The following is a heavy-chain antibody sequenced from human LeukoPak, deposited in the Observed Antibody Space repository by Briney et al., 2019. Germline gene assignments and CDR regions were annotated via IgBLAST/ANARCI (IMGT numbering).Heavy chain of an antibody. J-gene: IGHJ6*02. D-gene: IGHD3-3*01. CDR3: ARSSSGYDFWSGYRPYYYYGVDV. Sequence: SETLSLTCTVSGGSISSYYWSWIRQPPGKGLEWIGYIYYSGSTNYNPSLKSRVTISVDTSKNQFSLKLSSVTAADTAVYYCARSSSGYDFWSGYRPYYYYGVDVWGQGTTVTVSS. V-gene: IGHV4-59*01. CDR2: IYYSGST. CDR1: GGSISSYY.